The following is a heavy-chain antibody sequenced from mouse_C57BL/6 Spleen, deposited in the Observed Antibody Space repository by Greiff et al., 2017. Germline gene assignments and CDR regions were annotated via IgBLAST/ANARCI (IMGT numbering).Heavy chain of an antibody. CDR2: IDPNSGGT. D-gene: IGHD1-1*01. CDR1: GYTFTSYW. V-gene: IGHV1-72*01. CDR3: ARDSHYYGSSYGYFDV. J-gene: IGHJ1*03. Sequence: QVQLQQPGAELVKPGASVKLSCKASGYTFTSYWMHWVKQRPGRGPEWIGRIDPNSGGTKYNEKFKSKATLTVDKPSSTAYMQLSSLTSEDSAVYYCARDSHYYGSSYGYFDVWGTGTTVTVSS.